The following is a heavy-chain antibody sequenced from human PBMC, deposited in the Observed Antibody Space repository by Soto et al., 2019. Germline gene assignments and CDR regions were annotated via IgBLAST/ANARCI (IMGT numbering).Heavy chain of an antibody. D-gene: IGHD3-10*01. V-gene: IGHV1-2*02. Sequence: ASVKVSCKASGYTFTGYFMHWVRQAPGQGLEWMGWINPYSGGADYAQSFQGRVTMTRDTSISTVYMELSRLRFDDTAVYYCARVIRGAYYNSPLDTWGQGTVVTVSS. CDR1: GYTFTGYF. CDR3: ARVIRGAYYNSPLDT. CDR2: INPYSGGA. J-gene: IGHJ5*02.